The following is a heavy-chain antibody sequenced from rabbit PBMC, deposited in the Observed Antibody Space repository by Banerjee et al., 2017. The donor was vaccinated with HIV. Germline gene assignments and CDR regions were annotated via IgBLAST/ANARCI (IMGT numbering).Heavy chain of an antibody. CDR1: GFSFSSSYY. V-gene: IGHV1S40*01. Sequence: QSLEESGGGLVQPEGSLTLTCTASGFSFSSSYYMCWVRQAPGKGLEWIACIYAGSSGTTHYARWAKGRFTISKTSSTTVTLQMTSLTAADTATYFCARKGYDDYGAYRDAFDPRGQGTLVTVS. CDR2: IYAGSSGTT. CDR3: ARKGYDDYGAYRDAFDP. D-gene: IGHD2-1*01. J-gene: IGHJ2*01.